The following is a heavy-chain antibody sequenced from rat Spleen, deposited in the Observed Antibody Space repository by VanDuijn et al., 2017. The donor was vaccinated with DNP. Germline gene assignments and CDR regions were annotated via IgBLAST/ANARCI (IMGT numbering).Heavy chain of an antibody. Sequence: QVQLEESGPGLVQPSETLSLTCTVSGFSLTDYSVSWVRQPSGKGLEWMGRLWSDGDTHYNSVLKSRLSISRDTSESQVFLKVNSLQTDDTAIYFCSKDSYGYNFDYWGQGVMVTVSS. CDR1: GFSLTDYS. CDR3: SKDSYGYNFDY. V-gene: IGHV2S30*01. CDR2: LWSDGDT. D-gene: IGHD1-9*01. J-gene: IGHJ2*01.